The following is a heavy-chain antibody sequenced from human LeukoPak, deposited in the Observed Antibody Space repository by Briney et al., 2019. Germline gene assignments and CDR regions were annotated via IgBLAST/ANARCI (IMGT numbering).Heavy chain of an antibody. D-gene: IGHD6-19*01. CDR2: ISRSSSTI. J-gene: IGHJ4*02. CDR3: ARDVHSGAFDY. Sequence: PGGSLRLSCAASGFTFSRYSMNWVRQAPGKGLEWVSYISRSSSTIHYADSVKGRFTISRDNAKNSLYLQMNSLRAEDTAVYYCARDVHSGAFDYWGQGTLVTVSS. CDR1: GFTFSRYS. V-gene: IGHV3-48*04.